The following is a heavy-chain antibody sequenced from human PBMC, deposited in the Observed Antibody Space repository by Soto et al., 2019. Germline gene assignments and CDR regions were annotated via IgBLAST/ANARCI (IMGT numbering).Heavy chain of an antibody. Sequence: SETLSLTCTVSGGSISSYYWSWIRQPPGKGLEWIGYIYYSGSTNYNPSVKSRVTISVDTSKNQFSLKLSSLTAADTAAYYCAREQVAAPAGSFDYWGQGTLVTVSS. CDR1: GGSISSYY. CDR2: IYYSGST. CDR3: AREQVAAPAGSFDY. D-gene: IGHD6-13*01. J-gene: IGHJ4*02. V-gene: IGHV4-59*01.